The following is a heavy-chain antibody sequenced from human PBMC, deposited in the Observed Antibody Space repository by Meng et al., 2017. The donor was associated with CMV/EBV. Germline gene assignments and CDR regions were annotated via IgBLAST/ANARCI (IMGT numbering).Heavy chain of an antibody. CDR3: AREGGIVVVPAAPGWFDP. Sequence: QVQRVQAGAEVKKPGSSVKVTCKASGGTFSSYAISSVRQAPGQGLEWMGGIIPIFGTANYAQKFQGRVTITADESTSTAYMELSSLRSEDTAVYYCAREGGIVVVPAAPGWFDPWGQGTLVTVSS. CDR2: IIPIFGTA. CDR1: GGTFSSYA. V-gene: IGHV1-69*12. J-gene: IGHJ5*02. D-gene: IGHD2-2*01.